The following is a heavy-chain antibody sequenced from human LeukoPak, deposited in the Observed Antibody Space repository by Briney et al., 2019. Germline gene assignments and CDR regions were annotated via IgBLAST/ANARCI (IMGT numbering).Heavy chain of an antibody. CDR2: INPNSGGT. J-gene: IGHJ4*02. CDR1: GYTFTGYY. Sequence: ASVKVSCKASGYTFTGYYMHWVRQAPGQGLEWMGWINPNSGGTNYAQKFQGRVTMTRDTSISTAYMELSRLGSDDTAVYYCARVATDSSGSFFDYWGQGTLVTVSS. D-gene: IGHD3-22*01. V-gene: IGHV1-2*02. CDR3: ARVATDSSGSFFDY.